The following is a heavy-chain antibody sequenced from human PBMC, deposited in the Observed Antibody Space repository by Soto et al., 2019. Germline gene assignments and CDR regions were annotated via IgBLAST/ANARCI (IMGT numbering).Heavy chain of an antibody. CDR3: VRGGPPVDV. V-gene: IGHV1-18*01. J-gene: IGHJ4*02. CDR2: ISAYNGNT. D-gene: IGHD3-16*01. Sequence: QVQLVQSGAEVKKPGASVKVSCKASGYTFTNFGISWVRQAPGQGLEWMGWISAYNGNTNYAQNFQGRVTMTTDTATRTASMELRSGRSDGRAVYSCVRGGPPVDVWGQGALVSVAT. CDR1: GYTFTNFG.